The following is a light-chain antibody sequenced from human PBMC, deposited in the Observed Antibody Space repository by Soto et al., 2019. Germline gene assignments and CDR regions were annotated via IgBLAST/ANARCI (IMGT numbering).Light chain of an antibody. V-gene: IGKV1-33*01. J-gene: IGKJ5*01. Sequence: DIQMTHSPSSLSASVGNRVAITCRASQSISTYLNWYQKKPGKAPNLLIYDASRLQSGVPSRFSGSGSGTDFTFTISSLQPEDIATYYCQQYSHLITFGQGTRLEIK. CDR3: QQYSHLIT. CDR1: QSISTY. CDR2: DAS.